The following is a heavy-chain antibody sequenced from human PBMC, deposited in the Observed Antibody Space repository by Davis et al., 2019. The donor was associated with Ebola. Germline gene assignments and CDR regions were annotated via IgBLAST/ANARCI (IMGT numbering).Heavy chain of an antibody. Sequence: SETLSLTFTVSGGSISSYYWSWIRQPPGKGLEWIGYIYYSGSTNYNPSLKSRVTISVDTSKNQFSLKLSSVTAADTAVYYCARVWGSYRNEYYYYYGMDVWGQGTTVTVSS. J-gene: IGHJ6*02. D-gene: IGHD3-16*02. CDR2: IYYSGST. V-gene: IGHV4-59*12. CDR1: GGSISSYY. CDR3: ARVWGSYRNEYYYYYGMDV.